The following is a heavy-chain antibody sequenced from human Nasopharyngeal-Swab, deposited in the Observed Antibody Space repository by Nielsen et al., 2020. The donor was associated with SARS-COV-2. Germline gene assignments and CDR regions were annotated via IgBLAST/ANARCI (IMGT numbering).Heavy chain of an antibody. CDR2: IKQDGSET. J-gene: IGHJ4*02. CDR3: VNGGSLDF. Sequence: EGSLRLSCAASGFTFSNSWMSWVRQAPGKGLEWVANIKQDGSETYYVDSVKGRFTISRENAKNSLYLQMNSLRAEDTAVYYCVNGGSLDFWGQGTLVTVSP. D-gene: IGHD2-15*01. V-gene: IGHV3-7*01. CDR1: GFTFSNSW.